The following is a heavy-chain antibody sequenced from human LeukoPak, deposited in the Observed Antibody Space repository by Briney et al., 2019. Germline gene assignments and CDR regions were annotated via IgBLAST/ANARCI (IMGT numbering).Heavy chain of an antibody. CDR2: ISLTGLT. D-gene: IGHD2-8*01. J-gene: IGHJ4*02. V-gene: IGHV4-4*02. CDR3: SRENGAFSPFGY. CDR1: GGSISNTNW. Sequence: SETLSLTCGVSGGSISNTNWWSWVRQPPGQGLEWIGEISLTGLTNYNPSLESRVCVSLDKSKNQLSLNLTSVTAADTAVYYCSRENGAFSPFGYWGQGTLVTVPS.